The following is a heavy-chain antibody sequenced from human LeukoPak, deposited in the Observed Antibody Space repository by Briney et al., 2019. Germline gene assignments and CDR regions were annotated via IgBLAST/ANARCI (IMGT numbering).Heavy chain of an antibody. CDR1: GFTFSSYG. D-gene: IGHD4-23*01. J-gene: IGHJ6*02. V-gene: IGHV3-30*03. CDR3: ARDPPATVVTPVSSGMDV. Sequence: GGSLRLSCAASGFTFSSYGMHWVRQAPGKGLEWVAVISYDGSNKYYADSVKGRFTISRDNSKNTLYLQMNSLRAEDTAVYYCARDPPATVVTPVSSGMDVWGQGTTVTVSS. CDR2: ISYDGSNK.